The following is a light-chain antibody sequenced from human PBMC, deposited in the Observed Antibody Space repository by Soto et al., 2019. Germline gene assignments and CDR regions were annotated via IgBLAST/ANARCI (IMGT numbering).Light chain of an antibody. CDR3: QQYNGHSTWT. Sequence: DIQMTQSPSTLSASIGDRVTITCRASQSISRWLAWYQQKPGKAPKVLIWDASSLQRGVPSRFSGSGSGTEFTLTISSLQPDDFATYYCQQYNGHSTWTFGQGTTVEIK. V-gene: IGKV1-5*01. CDR2: DAS. J-gene: IGKJ1*01. CDR1: QSISRW.